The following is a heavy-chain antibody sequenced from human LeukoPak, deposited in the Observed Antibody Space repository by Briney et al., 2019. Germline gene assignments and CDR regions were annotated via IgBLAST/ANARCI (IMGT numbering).Heavy chain of an antibody. Sequence: GGSLRLSCAASGFTFSSYGMHWVRQAPGKGLEGVAGIWYDGSNKYYADSVKGRFTISRDNSKNTLYLQMNSMRAEDTAVYYCARARSLWQWLELGAFDIWGQGTLVTVSS. J-gene: IGHJ4*02. D-gene: IGHD6-19*01. CDR3: ARARSLWQWLELGAFDI. CDR1: GFTFSSYG. CDR2: IWYDGSNK. V-gene: IGHV3-33*01.